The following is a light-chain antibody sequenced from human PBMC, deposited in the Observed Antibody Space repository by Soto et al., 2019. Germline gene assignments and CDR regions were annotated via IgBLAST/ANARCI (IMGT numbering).Light chain of an antibody. CDR2: GAY. CDR1: QSGCSRY. V-gene: IGKV3-20*01. J-gene: IGKJ1*01. CDR3: QQHGSSPGT. Sequence: EIVWTQSPGTLSLSPGERATLSCRASQSGCSRYLDWNQQKPCQAPRLLIYGAYSRATGIPERFSGSGAGTDFTLTSSRLEPEDFAVYYCQQHGSSPGTFGQGTKVEIK.